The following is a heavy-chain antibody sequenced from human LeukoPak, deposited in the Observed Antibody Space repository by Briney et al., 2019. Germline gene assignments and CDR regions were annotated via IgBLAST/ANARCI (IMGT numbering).Heavy chain of an antibody. CDR2: ISAYNGNT. V-gene: IGHV1-18*01. J-gene: IGHJ6*02. CDR1: GYTFTSYG. D-gene: IGHD1-26*01. CDR3: ARKKWELLYYYGMDV. Sequence: ASVKVSCKASGYTFTSYGISWVRQAPGQGLEWMGWISAYNGNTNYAQKLQGRVTMTTDTSTSTAYMELRSLRSDDTAVYYCARKKWELLYYYGMDVWGQGTTVTVSS.